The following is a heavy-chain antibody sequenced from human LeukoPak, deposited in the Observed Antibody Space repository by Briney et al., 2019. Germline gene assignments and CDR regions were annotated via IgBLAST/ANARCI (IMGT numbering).Heavy chain of an antibody. V-gene: IGHV1-24*01. CDR2: FDPEDGET. Sequence: GASVKVSCKVSGYTLTELSMHWVRQAPGKGLEWMGGFDPEDGETIYAQKFQGRVTMTEDTSTDTAYMELSSLRSEDTAVYYCARDLKYYDFWSGYRLQDDYWGQGTLVTVSS. CDR3: ARDLKYYDFWSGYRLQDDY. J-gene: IGHJ4*02. CDR1: GYTLTELS. D-gene: IGHD3-3*01.